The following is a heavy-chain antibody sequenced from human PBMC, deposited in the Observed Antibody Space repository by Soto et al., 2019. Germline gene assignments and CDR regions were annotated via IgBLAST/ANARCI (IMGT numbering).Heavy chain of an antibody. V-gene: IGHV1-69*02. D-gene: IGHD3-3*01. Sequence: SVKVSCKASGGTFSSYTISWVRQAPGQGLEWMGRIIPILGIANYAQKFQGRVTMTRDTSTSTVYMELSSLRSEDTAVYYCARVAGGITIFGVASSDYYYGMDVWGRGTTVTVSS. CDR1: GGTFSSYT. CDR3: ARVAGGITIFGVASSDYYYGMDV. J-gene: IGHJ6*02. CDR2: IIPILGIA.